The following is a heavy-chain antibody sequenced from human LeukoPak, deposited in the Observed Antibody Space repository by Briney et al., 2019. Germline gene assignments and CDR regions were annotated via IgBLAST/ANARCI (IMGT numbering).Heavy chain of an antibody. V-gene: IGHV3-7*01. D-gene: IGHD6-13*01. CDR3: AIDRTAAGLFDS. CDR1: GFTFSTYF. CDR2: IKQDGSEK. Sequence: GGSLRLSCVASGFTFSTYFLSWVRQAPGKGLEWVANIKQDGSEKNYVDSVEGRFTISRDNAKNSLYLQMNSLRAEDTAVYYCAIDRTAAGLFDSWGQGTLVTVSS. J-gene: IGHJ4*02.